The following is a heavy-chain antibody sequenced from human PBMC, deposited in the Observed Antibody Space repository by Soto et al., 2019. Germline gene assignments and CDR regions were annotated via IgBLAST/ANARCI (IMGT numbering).Heavy chain of an antibody. CDR3: AGPGYSSQDY. CDR2: ISGSGDGT. J-gene: IGHJ4*02. V-gene: IGHV3-23*01. CDR1: GFTFSSFA. Sequence: GGSLRLSXAASGFTFSSFALSWVRQAPGKGLEWVSAISGSGDGTDYAASVKGRFTISRDNSKNTLYLQMNSLRAEDTAVYYCAGPGYSSQDYWGQGALVTAPQ. D-gene: IGHD5-18*01.